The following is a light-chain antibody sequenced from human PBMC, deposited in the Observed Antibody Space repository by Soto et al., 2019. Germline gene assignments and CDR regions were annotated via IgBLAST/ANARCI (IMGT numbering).Light chain of an antibody. CDR1: QTFNNY. CDR2: DAS. J-gene: IGKJ1*01. CDR3: QQYSSWLWT. Sequence: EIVLTQSPSTLSLSPGERATLSCRASQTFNNYLAWYQQRPGQAPRLLIYDASNRATGVPARISGSVSGTEFTLTIASLQSEDFAVYYCQQYSSWLWTFGQGTKVDI. V-gene: IGKV3-11*01.